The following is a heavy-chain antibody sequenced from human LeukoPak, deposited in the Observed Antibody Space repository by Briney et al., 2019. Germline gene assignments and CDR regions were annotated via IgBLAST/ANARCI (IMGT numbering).Heavy chain of an antibody. CDR1: GFTFSSYG. CDR3: AKSFRITMVRGVIDY. V-gene: IGHV3-30*02. J-gene: IGHJ4*02. D-gene: IGHD3-10*01. CDR2: IRYDGSNK. Sequence: GGSLRLSCAASGFTFSSYGMHWVRQAPGKGLEWVAFIRYDGSNKYYADSVKGRFTISRDNSKNTLYLQMNSLRAENTAVYYCAKSFRITMVRGVIDYWGQGTLVTVSS.